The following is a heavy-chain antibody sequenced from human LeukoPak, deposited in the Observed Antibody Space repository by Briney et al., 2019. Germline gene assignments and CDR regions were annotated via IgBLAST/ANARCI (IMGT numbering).Heavy chain of an antibody. CDR2: IYYSGST. CDR1: GGSISSGGYY. CDR3: ARVGCSGGSCYTLPPPLDY. Sequence: TLQTLSLTCTVSGGSISSGGYYWSWIRQHPGKGLEWIGYIYYSGSTYYNPSLKSRVTISVDTSKNQFSLKLSSVTAADTAVYYCARVGCSGGSCYTLPPPLDYWGQGTLVTVSS. J-gene: IGHJ4*02. V-gene: IGHV4-31*03. D-gene: IGHD2-15*01.